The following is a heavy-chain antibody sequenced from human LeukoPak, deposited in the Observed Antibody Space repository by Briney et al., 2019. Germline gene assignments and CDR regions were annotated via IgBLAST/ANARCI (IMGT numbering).Heavy chain of an antibody. CDR1: GFTFSSYA. Sequence: PGGSLRLSCAASGFTFSSYAMSWVRQAPGKGLEWVSAISGSGGSTYYADSVKGRFTISRDNSKNTLYLQMNSLRAEDTAVYYCANLRVPAAIRYYYYMGVWGKGTTVTVSS. CDR2: ISGSGGST. D-gene: IGHD2-2*01. CDR3: ANLRVPAAIRYYYYMGV. J-gene: IGHJ6*03. V-gene: IGHV3-23*01.